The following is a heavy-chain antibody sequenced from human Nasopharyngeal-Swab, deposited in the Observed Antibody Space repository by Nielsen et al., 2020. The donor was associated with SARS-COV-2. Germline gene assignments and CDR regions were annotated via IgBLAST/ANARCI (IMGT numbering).Heavy chain of an antibody. Sequence: GESLKISCAASGFTFSSYAMSWVRQAPGKGLEWVSAISGSGGSTYYADSVKGRFTISRDNSKNTLDLQMNSLRAEDTAMYYCAKDRDSGDDSGEYYHYYGLDVWGQGTTVTVSS. J-gene: IGHJ6*02. D-gene: IGHD5-12*01. CDR1: GFTFSSYA. V-gene: IGHV3-23*01. CDR2: ISGSGGST. CDR3: AKDRDSGDDSGEYYHYYGLDV.